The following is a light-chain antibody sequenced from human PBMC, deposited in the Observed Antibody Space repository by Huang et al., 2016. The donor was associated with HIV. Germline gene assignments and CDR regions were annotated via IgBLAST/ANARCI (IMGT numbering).Light chain of an antibody. Sequence: DIQMTQSPSSLSASVGGKITVTCRASQYIRTYLNWYQRRPGRAPNLLIYSSYNLQRGVPTRFNASGSGTHVTLTITGLRPEDFSTYYCQQSFTTPYTFGQGTKLDLK. CDR2: SSY. J-gene: IGKJ2*01. V-gene: IGKV1-39*01. CDR3: QQSFTTPYT. CDR1: QYIRTY.